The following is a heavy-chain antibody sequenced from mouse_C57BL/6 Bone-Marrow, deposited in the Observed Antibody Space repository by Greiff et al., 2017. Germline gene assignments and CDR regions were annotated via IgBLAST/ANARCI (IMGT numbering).Heavy chain of an antibody. J-gene: IGHJ2*01. Sequence: EVKLEESGGGLVQPGGSMKLSCAASGFTFSDAWMDWVRQSPEKGLEWVAEIRNKANNPATYYAESVKGRFTISRDDSKSSVYRPMNSVRAEDTGIDYCTPLLNYFDYWGQGTTLTVSS. CDR1: GFTFSDAW. CDR3: TPLLNYFDY. CDR2: IRNKANNPAT. D-gene: IGHD2-1*01. V-gene: IGHV6-6*01.